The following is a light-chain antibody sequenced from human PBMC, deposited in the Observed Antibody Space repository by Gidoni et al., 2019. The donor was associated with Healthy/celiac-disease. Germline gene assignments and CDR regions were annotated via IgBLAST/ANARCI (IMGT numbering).Light chain of an antibody. V-gene: IGLV2-14*01. J-gene: IGLJ1*01. CDR1: SSDVGGYNY. CDR2: DVT. Sequence: QSAPTQPAPVSGSPGQSITISCTGTSSDVGGYNYVSWYQQHPGKAPKLIIYDVTNRPSGVSNRFSGSKSGNTASLTISGLQAEDEADYHCTSYTSSSTYVFGTGTKVTVL. CDR3: TSYTSSSTYV.